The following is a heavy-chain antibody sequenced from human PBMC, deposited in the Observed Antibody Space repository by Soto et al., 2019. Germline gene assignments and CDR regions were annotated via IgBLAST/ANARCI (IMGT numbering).Heavy chain of an antibody. V-gene: IGHV4-39*01. Sequence: PSETQSLTYTVSGGTISSSSYCWGWIRQPPGKGLEWIGSIYYSGSTYYNPSLKSRVTISVDTSKNQFSLKVRSVTAADTAVYHCARLGGSTSGFYYYYYMDVWGKGTTVTVS. J-gene: IGHJ6*03. CDR3: ARLGGSTSGFYYYYYMDV. CDR2: IYYSGST. CDR1: GGTISSSSYC. D-gene: IGHD2-2*01.